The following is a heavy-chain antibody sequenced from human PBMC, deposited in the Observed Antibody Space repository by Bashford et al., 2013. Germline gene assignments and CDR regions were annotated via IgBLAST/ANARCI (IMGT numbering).Heavy chain of an antibody. CDR3: AREIVRGVTTNWFDP. V-gene: IGHV3-21*01. Sequence: VRQAPGKGLEWVSSISSSSSYIYYADSVKGRFTISRDNAKNSLYLQMNSLRAEDTAVYYCAREIVRGVTTNWFDPWGQGTLVTVSS. J-gene: IGHJ5*02. D-gene: IGHD3-10*01. CDR2: ISSSSSYI.